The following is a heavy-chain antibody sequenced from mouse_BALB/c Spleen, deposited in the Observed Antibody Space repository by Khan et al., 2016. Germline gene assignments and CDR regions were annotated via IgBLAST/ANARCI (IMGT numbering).Heavy chain of an antibody. J-gene: IGHJ2*01. D-gene: IGHD1-1*01. Sequence: EVQLQQSGAELVKPGASLKLSCTASGFNIKDTYMHWVKQRPEQGLEWIGSIDPASGNTKYDPKFQGKATITADTSNNTAYLQLSSLTSEDTAVYYCASTVVADFDYWGQGTTLTVSS. CDR1: GFNIKDTY. V-gene: IGHV14-3*02. CDR2: IDPASGNT. CDR3: ASTVVADFDY.